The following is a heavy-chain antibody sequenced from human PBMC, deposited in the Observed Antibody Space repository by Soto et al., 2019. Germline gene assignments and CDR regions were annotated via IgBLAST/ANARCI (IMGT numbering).Heavy chain of an antibody. CDR3: SRALGIVATINYYYYGMDV. CDR1: GGTFSSYA. J-gene: IGHJ6*02. Sequence: ASVKVSCKASGGTFSSYAISWVRQAPGQGLEWMGGIIPILGIANNAHKFQARVTSTADKSTSTAYLELIRLRSEDTDVYSCSRALGIVATINYYYYGMDVWGQGTTVTVSS. V-gene: IGHV1-69*10. CDR2: IIPILGIA. D-gene: IGHD5-12*01.